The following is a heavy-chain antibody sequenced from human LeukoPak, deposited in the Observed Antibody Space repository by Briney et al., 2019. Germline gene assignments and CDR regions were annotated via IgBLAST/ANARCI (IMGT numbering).Heavy chain of an antibody. V-gene: IGHV3-20*04. CDR2: VHWNGGTT. CDR1: GFNFDDFG. Sequence: GGSLRLSCAASGFNFDDFGMGWVRQAPGKGLEWVSGVHWNGGTTGYADSVKGRFTISRDNAKNSLYLQMNSLRAEDTALYYCARNSGSYFSNWFDPWGQGTLVTVSS. CDR3: ARNSGSYFSNWFDP. D-gene: IGHD1-26*01. J-gene: IGHJ5*02.